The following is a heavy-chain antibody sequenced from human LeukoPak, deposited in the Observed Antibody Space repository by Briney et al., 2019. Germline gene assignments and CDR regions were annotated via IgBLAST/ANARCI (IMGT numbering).Heavy chain of an antibody. CDR1: GGSISSGGYY. CDR2: IYYSGST. V-gene: IGHV4-31*03. J-gene: IGHJ4*02. CDR3: AREVAAAGIDY. Sequence: SQTLSLTCTVSGGSISSGGYYWIWIRQHPGKGLEWIGYIYYSGSTYCNPSLKSRVTISVDTSKYQFSLKLSSVTAAETAVYYRAREVAAAGIDYWGQGTLVSVSS. D-gene: IGHD6-13*01.